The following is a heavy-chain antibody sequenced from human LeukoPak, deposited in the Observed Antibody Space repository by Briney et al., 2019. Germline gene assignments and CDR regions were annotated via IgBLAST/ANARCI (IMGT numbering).Heavy chain of an antibody. Sequence: GGSLRLSCAASGFTFSSYAMHWVRQAPGKGLEWVAVISYDGSNKYYADSVKGRFTISRDNSKNTLYLQMNSLRAEDTAVYYCARAVEKVVVTAFYWYFDLWGRGTLVTVSS. D-gene: IGHD2-21*02. CDR2: ISYDGSNK. J-gene: IGHJ2*01. CDR3: ARAVEKVVVTAFYWYFDL. V-gene: IGHV3-30-3*01. CDR1: GFTFSSYA.